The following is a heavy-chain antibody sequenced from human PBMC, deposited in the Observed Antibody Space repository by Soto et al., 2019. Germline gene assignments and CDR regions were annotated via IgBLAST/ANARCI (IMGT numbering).Heavy chain of an antibody. CDR2: IYYSGST. J-gene: IGHJ4*02. V-gene: IGHV4-61*01. CDR3: ARVRYGDYEA. D-gene: IGHD4-17*01. CDR1: GGSVSSGSYY. Sequence: SETLSLTCTVSGGSVSSGSYYWSWIRQPPGKGLEWIGYIYYSGSTNYNPSLKSRVTISVDTSKNQFSLKLSSVTAADTAVYYCARVRYGDYEAWGQGTLVTVSS.